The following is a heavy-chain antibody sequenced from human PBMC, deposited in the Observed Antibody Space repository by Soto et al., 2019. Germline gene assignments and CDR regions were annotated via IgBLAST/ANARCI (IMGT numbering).Heavy chain of an antibody. J-gene: IGHJ6*03. CDR2: ISGSGGST. V-gene: IGHV3-23*01. D-gene: IGHD3-10*01. CDR1: GFTFSSYA. Sequence: GGSLRLSCAASGFTFSSYAMSWVRQAPGKGLEWVSAISGSGGSTYYADSVKGRFTISRDNSKNTLYLQMNSLRAEDTAVYYCAKALWFGGYYYYYMDVWGKGTTVTVSS. CDR3: AKALWFGGYYYYYMDV.